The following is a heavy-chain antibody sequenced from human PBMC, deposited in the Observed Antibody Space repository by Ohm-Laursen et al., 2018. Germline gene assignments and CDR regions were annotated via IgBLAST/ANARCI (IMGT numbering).Heavy chain of an antibody. CDR3: ARQGYYYGMDV. CDR1: GGSISSYY. J-gene: IGHJ6*02. CDR2: IYYSGST. Sequence: SDTLSLTCTVSGGSISSYYWSWIRQPPGKGLEWIGYIYYSGSTNYNPSLKSRVTISVDTSKNQFSLKLSSVTAADTAVYYCARQGYYYGMDVWGQGTTVTVSS. V-gene: IGHV4-59*08.